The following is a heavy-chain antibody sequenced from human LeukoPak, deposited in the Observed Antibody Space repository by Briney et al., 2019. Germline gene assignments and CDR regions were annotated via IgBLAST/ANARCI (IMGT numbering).Heavy chain of an antibody. CDR1: GLTVSSSY. CDR3: ARNILFAFDI. Sequence: GGSMRLSCAASGLTVSSSYMSWVRQAPGKGLEWVSIIYNDGSTYYADSMKGRFTISRDNSKNTLYLQVNSLRAEDTAMYYCARNILFAFDIWGKGTMVPVSS. V-gene: IGHV3-53*01. CDR2: IYNDGST. J-gene: IGHJ3*02. D-gene: IGHD2/OR15-2a*01.